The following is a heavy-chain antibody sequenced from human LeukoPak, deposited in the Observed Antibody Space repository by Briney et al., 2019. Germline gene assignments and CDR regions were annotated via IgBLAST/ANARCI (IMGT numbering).Heavy chain of an antibody. J-gene: IGHJ4*02. CDR3: AKDLPLVVERTRDGY. D-gene: IGHD3-22*01. CDR2: ISYDGSNK. Sequence: GGSLRLSCAASGFTFSSYGMHWVRQAPGKGLEWVAVISYDGSNKYYADSVKGRFTISRDNSKNTLYLQMNSLRAEDTAVYYCAKDLPLVVERTRDGYWGQGTLVTVSS. V-gene: IGHV3-30*18. CDR1: GFTFSSYG.